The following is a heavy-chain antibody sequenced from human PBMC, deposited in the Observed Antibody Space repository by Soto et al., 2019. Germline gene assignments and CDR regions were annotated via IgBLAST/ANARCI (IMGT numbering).Heavy chain of an antibody. CDR3: ARGGYYYENSGQNAYDY. CDR2: IYYGGST. CDR1: GGSISSGGYY. V-gene: IGHV4-31*03. J-gene: IGHJ4*01. D-gene: IGHD3-22*01. Sequence: SETLSLTCTVSGGSISSGGYYWSWIRQHPGKGLEWIGYIYYGGSTYYNPSLKSRAAISGDTSKNQFSLKLSSVTAADTAVYYCARGGYYYENSGQNAYDYWGQGILVTVSS.